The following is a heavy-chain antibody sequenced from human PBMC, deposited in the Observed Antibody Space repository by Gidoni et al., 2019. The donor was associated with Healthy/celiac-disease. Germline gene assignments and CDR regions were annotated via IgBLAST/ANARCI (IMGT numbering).Heavy chain of an antibody. CDR1: GFTFDDYA. CDR2: ISWNSGSI. J-gene: IGHJ3*02. Sequence: EVQLVESGGGLVQPGRSLRLSCAASGFTFDDYAMHWVRQAPGKGLEWVSGISWNSGSIGYADSVKGRFTISRDNAKNSLYLQMNSLRAEDTALYYCAKDMGGSYKYDAFDIWGQGTMVTVSS. CDR3: AKDMGGSYKYDAFDI. V-gene: IGHV3-9*01. D-gene: IGHD1-26*01.